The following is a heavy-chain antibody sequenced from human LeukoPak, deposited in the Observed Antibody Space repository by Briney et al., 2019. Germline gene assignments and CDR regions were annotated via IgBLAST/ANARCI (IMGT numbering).Heavy chain of an antibody. Sequence: ASVKVSCKASGYTFTDYYIHWVRQAPGQGLEWMGVLYPRGGSPTYAQKFQGRVTLTCDTSTSTVYMELSSLTSEDTAVYSCARELHGGCFDYWGQGTLVTVSS. J-gene: IGHJ4*02. CDR2: LYPRGGSP. CDR3: ARELHGGCFDY. V-gene: IGHV1-46*01. D-gene: IGHD3-16*01. CDR1: GYTFTDYY.